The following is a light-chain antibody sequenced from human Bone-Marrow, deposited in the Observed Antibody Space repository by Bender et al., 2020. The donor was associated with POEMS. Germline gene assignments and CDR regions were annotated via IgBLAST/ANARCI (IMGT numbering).Light chain of an antibody. CDR1: NSNVGGYDY. CDR2: DVS. J-gene: IGLJ3*02. CDR3: AVWDDSLNGWV. Sequence: QFALTQPRPVSGSPGQSVTISCTGTNSNVGGYDYVSWYQQHPGKAPKLMIYDVSRRPSGVPDRFSGSKSGNTASLTISGLQAEDEADYYCAVWDDSLNGWVFGGGTKLTVL. V-gene: IGLV2-11*01.